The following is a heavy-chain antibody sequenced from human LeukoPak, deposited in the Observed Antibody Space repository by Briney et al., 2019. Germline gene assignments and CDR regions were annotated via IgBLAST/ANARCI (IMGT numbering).Heavy chain of an antibody. V-gene: IGHV1-46*01. CDR1: GYTFTSYY. Sequence: ASVKVSCKASGYTFTSYYMHWVRQAPGQGLEWMGIINPSGGSTSYAQKFQGRVTMTRDTSTSTVYMELSSLRSEDTAVYYCARVRLEIYSSSWYDCWGQGTLVTVSS. J-gene: IGHJ5*01. CDR2: INPSGGST. CDR3: ARVRLEIYSSSWYDC. D-gene: IGHD6-13*01.